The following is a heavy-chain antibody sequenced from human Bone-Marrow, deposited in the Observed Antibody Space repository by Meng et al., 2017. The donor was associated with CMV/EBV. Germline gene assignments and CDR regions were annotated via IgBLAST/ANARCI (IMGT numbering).Heavy chain of an antibody. CDR1: GFTFSSYS. V-gene: IGHV3-21*01. D-gene: IGHD1-26*01. CDR3: ARVRRSGSYPAWYYYYGMDV. CDR2: ISSSSSYI. Sequence: GESLKISCAASGFTFSSYSMNWVRQAPGKGLEWVSSISSSSSYIYYADSVKGRFTISRDNAKNSLYLQMNSLRAEDTAVYYCARVRRSGSYPAWYYYYGMDVWGQGTTVTGSS. J-gene: IGHJ6*01.